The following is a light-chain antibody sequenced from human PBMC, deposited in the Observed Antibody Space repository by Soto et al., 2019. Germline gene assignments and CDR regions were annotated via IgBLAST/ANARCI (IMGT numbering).Light chain of an antibody. CDR3: KQYFTSPLT. CDR1: QSVSSNY. Sequence: EVVLTQSLGTLSLSPGESATLSCRASQSVSSNYLAWYQQKPGQAPRLLIYGVSTKATGIPDRFSGSGSGTDFSLTISILEPEDVALYYCKQYFTSPLTCGGGTKVEIK. V-gene: IGKV3-20*01. CDR2: GVS. J-gene: IGKJ4*02.